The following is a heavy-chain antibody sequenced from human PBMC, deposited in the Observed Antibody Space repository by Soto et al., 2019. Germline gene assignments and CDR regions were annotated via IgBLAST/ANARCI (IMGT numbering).Heavy chain of an antibody. D-gene: IGHD4-17*01. V-gene: IGHV4-39*01. CDR3: ARHDYGGFGL. Sequence: QLQLQESGPGLVKPSETLSLTCTVSGGSISRSSYYWGWIRQPPGKGLEWIGSIYYSGSTYYNPSPKGRVSISVDTSKNQFSLKLSSVTAADTAVYYCARHDYGGFGLWGQGTLVTVSS. CDR1: GGSISRSSYY. J-gene: IGHJ4*02. CDR2: IYYSGST.